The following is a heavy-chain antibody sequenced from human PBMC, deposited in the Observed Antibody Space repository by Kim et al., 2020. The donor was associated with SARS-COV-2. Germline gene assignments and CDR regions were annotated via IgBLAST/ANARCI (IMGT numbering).Heavy chain of an antibody. J-gene: IGHJ1*01. CDR3: ERRLSNTSGWGSHYCDL. D-gene: IGHD3-10*01. CDR1: GGSFSVYY. V-gene: IGHV4-34*01. Sequence: SETLSLTCAVYGGSFSVYYWSWIRQPPGKGLEWSGEINHSGRTNYNPSLKSRVTIPVDTSKNQFTRKLTSVTAADAALYFWERRLSNTSGWGSHYCDLWGQGSLVTVSS. CDR2: INHSGRT.